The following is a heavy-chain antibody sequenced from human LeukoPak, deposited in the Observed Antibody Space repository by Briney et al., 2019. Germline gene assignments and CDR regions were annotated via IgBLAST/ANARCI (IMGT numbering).Heavy chain of an antibody. CDR3: ARGKWVAAAGMLDY. Sequence: PSETLSLTCTVSGGSISSGDYYWSWIRQPPGKGLEWIGYIYYSGSTYYNPSLKSRVTMSVDTSKNQFSLKLSSVTAADTAVYYCARGKWVAAAGMLDYWGQGTLVTVSS. J-gene: IGHJ4*02. CDR1: GGSISSGDYY. D-gene: IGHD6-13*01. V-gene: IGHV4-30-4*08. CDR2: IYYSGST.